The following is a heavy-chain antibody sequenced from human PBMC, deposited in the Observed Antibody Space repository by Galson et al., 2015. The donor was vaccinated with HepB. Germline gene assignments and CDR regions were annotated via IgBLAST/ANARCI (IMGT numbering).Heavy chain of an antibody. CDR1: GYTFTSYY. CDR3: ARDLQIAVAGTVSEPSFDY. Sequence: SVTVSCKASGYTFTSYYMHWVRQAPGQGLEWMGIINPSGGSTSYAQKFQGRVTMTRDTSTSTVYMELSSLRSEDTAVYYCARDLQIAVAGTVSEPSFDYWGQGTLVTVSS. V-gene: IGHV1-46*03. D-gene: IGHD6-19*01. CDR2: INPSGGST. J-gene: IGHJ4*02.